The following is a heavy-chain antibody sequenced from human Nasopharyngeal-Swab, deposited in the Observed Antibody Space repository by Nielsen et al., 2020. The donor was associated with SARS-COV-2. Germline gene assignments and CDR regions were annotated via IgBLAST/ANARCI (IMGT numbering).Heavy chain of an antibody. V-gene: IGHV3-11*01. CDR3: AKGAYSYGNYYYYCGMDV. D-gene: IGHD5-18*01. CDR2: ISSSISI. J-gene: IGHJ6*02. Sequence: WIRQPPGKGLEWISYISSSISIYYADSVKGRFTISRDNAKNSLYLQMNSLRAEDTAVYYCAKGAYSYGNYYYYCGMDVWGQGTTVTVSS.